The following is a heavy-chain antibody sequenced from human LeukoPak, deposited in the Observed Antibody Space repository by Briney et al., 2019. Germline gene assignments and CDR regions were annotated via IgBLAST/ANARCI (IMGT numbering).Heavy chain of an antibody. CDR1: GVSLNNYY. D-gene: IGHD5-12*01. V-gene: IGHV4-59*08. Sequence: SETLSLTCSVSGVSLNNYYWTWIRQPPGRGLEWIGHIYYSGSTYYNPSLKSRVTISVDTSKNQFTLKLSSVTAADTAVYYCARQAWLLDYWGPGTLVTVAS. CDR3: ARQAWLLDY. CDR2: IYYSGST. J-gene: IGHJ4*02.